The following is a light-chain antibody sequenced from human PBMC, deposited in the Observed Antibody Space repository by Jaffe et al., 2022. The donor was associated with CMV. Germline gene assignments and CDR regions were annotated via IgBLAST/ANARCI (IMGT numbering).Light chain of an antibody. J-gene: IGKJ2*01. Sequence: DIQMTQSPSSLSASVGDRVTITCRASQSITNSYLNWYQQQPGKAPQLLIYAAFNLQSGVPSRFSGSGSGADFTLTISSLQPEDFATYYCQLGFSPPSTFGQGTKLEI. CDR1: QSITNSY. CDR2: AAF. CDR3: QLGFSPPST. V-gene: IGKV1-39*01.